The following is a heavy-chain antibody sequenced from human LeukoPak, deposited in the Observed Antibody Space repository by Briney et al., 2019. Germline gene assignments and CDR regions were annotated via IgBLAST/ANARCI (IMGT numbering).Heavy chain of an antibody. J-gene: IGHJ4*02. Sequence: GASVKVSCKASGYTFTGYYMHWVRQAPGQGLEWMGRINPNSGGTNYAQKFQGRVTMTRDTSISTAYMELSRLRSDDTAVYYCARENSSIAAAGNDYWGQGTLVTVSS. CDR2: INPNSGGT. CDR1: GYTFTGYY. V-gene: IGHV1-2*06. D-gene: IGHD6-13*01. CDR3: ARENSSIAAAGNDY.